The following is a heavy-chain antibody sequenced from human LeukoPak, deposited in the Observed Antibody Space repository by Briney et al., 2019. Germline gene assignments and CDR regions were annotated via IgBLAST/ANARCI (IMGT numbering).Heavy chain of an antibody. CDR3: ARSDYSKTYYMDV. J-gene: IGHJ6*03. Sequence: PSETLSLTCAVYIDSFTNYYWNWIRQTPGKGLEWIGEVNDSGGTNINPSLKSRVTISVDTSKNQFSLKLSSVTAADTAVYYCARSDYSKTYYMDVWGKGTTVTVSS. CDR2: VNDSGGT. V-gene: IGHV4-34*01. D-gene: IGHD4-11*01. CDR1: IDSFTNYY.